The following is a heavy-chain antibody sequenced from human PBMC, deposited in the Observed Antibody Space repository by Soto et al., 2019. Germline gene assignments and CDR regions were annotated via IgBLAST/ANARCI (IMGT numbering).Heavy chain of an antibody. CDR3: ARGGSSDWQVAFDF. CDR1: GGSFSGYF. CDR2: VNHNGRN. J-gene: IGHJ3*01. D-gene: IGHD6-19*01. Sequence: ETLSLTCDVYGGSFSGYFWNWIRQSPGKGLEWIGKVNHNGRNNYNPSLKSRVTISLDMSKKQISLKLTSVTAADTAVYYCARGGSSDWQVAFDFWGQGTMVTVSS. V-gene: IGHV4-34*01.